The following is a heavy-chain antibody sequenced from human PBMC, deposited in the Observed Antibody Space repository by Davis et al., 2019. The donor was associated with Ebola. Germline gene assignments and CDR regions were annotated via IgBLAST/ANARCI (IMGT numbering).Heavy chain of an antibody. D-gene: IGHD2-8*01. V-gene: IGHV6-1*01. J-gene: IGHJ6*02. CDR1: GDSVSSNSAA. Sequence: HSQTLSLICAISGDSVSSNSAAWNWIRQSPSRGLEWLGRTYYRSKWYNDYAVSVKSRITINPDTSKNQFSLQLNSVTPEDTAVYYCARGGYCTNGVCYGDYGMDVWGQGTTVTVSS. CDR2: TYYRSKWYN. CDR3: ARGGYCTNGVCYGDYGMDV.